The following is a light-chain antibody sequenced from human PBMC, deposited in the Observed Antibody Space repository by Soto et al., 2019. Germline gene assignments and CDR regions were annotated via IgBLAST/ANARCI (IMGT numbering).Light chain of an antibody. CDR2: GAS. CDR3: QQYGNSPRT. CDR1: QSVSGSY. V-gene: IGKV3-20*01. Sequence: EIVLTQSPGTLSLSPGERATLSCRASQSVSGSYLAWYQQKPGQAPRLLISGASSRATGIPDRFSGSGSGTDFTLTISRLESEDFAVYYCQQYGNSPRTFGQGTKVEIK. J-gene: IGKJ1*01.